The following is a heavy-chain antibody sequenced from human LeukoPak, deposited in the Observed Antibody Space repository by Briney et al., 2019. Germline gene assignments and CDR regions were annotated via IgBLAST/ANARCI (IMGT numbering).Heavy chain of an antibody. D-gene: IGHD3-3*01. CDR3: ARRSVYDFWSKGMDV. CDR2: IYHSGST. J-gene: IGHJ6*03. V-gene: IGHV4-4*02. CDR1: GGSISSSNW. Sequence: PSGTLSLTCAVSGGSISSSNWWSWVRQPPGKGLEWIGEIYHSGSTNYNPSLKSRVTISVDTSKNQFSLKLSSVTAADTAVYYCARRSVYDFWSKGMDVWGKGTTVTVSS.